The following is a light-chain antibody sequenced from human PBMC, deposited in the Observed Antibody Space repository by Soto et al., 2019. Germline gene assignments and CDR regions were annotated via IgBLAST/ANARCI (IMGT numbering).Light chain of an antibody. Sequence: QSALTQPPSASGSPGQSVTISCTGTSGDVGASNYVSWYQHHPGKAPKLIIFDVSNRPSGVPDRFSGSKSGNTASLTVSGLQPEDEADYYCLSNLGSNIYVFGTGTKLTVL. CDR3: LSNLGSNIYV. J-gene: IGLJ1*01. CDR2: DVS. CDR1: SGDVGASNY. V-gene: IGLV2-8*01.